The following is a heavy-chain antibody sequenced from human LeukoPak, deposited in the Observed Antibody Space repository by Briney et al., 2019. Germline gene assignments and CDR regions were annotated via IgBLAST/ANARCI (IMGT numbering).Heavy chain of an antibody. Sequence: GGSLRLSCAASGFTFSSYGMHWVRQAPGKGLEWVAVISYDGSNKYYADSVKGRFTISRDNSKNTLYLQMNSLRAEDTAVYYCAKDGEWELLYAFDIWGQGTMVTVSS. J-gene: IGHJ3*02. CDR3: AKDGEWELLYAFDI. D-gene: IGHD1-26*01. CDR2: ISYDGSNK. CDR1: GFTFSSYG. V-gene: IGHV3-30*18.